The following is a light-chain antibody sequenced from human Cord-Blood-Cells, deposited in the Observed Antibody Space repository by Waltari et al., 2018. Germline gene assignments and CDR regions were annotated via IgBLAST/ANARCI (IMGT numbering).Light chain of an antibody. CDR1: SSYVGRYNL. Sequence: QSALTQPASVSGSPGQSITISCTGTSSYVGRYNLVSWYQQHPGKAPKLMIYEGSKRPSGVSNRFSGSKSGNTASLTISGLQAEDEADYYCCSHAGSSTWVFGGGTKLTVL. CDR3: CSHAGSSTWV. V-gene: IGLV2-23*01. CDR2: EGS. J-gene: IGLJ3*02.